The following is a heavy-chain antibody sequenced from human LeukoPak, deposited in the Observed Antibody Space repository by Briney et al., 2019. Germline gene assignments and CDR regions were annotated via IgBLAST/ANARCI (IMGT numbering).Heavy chain of an antibody. CDR1: GDIVSSISAA. Sequence: SQTLSLTCALSGDIVSSISAAWHWIRQSPSRGLEWLGKTYYRSKWYSDYAASVKGRITIEADTSSNHFSLHLSSVSPEDTAVYYCARDQDSNWDARGEYYFDFWGQGTLVTVSS. V-gene: IGHV6-1*01. D-gene: IGHD4-11*01. CDR2: TYYRSKWYS. J-gene: IGHJ4*02. CDR3: ARDQDSNWDARGEYYFDF.